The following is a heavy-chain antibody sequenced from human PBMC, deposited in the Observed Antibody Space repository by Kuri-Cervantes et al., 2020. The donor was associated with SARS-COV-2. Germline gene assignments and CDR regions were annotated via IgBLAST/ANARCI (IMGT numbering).Heavy chain of an antibody. Sequence: GGSLRLSCAAPGFTFSSYSMNWVRQAPGKGLEWVSSISSSSSYIYYADSVKGRFTISRDNAKNSLYLQMNSLRAEDTAVYYCASSRGYSYGPTRYWGQGTLVTVSS. J-gene: IGHJ4*02. CDR1: GFTFSSYS. V-gene: IGHV3-21*01. CDR2: ISSSSSYI. D-gene: IGHD5-18*01. CDR3: ASSRGYSYGPTRY.